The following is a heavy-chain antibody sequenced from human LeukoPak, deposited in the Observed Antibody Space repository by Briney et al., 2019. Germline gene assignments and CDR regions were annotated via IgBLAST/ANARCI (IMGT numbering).Heavy chain of an antibody. CDR2: IYDSGST. D-gene: IGHD3-22*01. CDR1: GGSISSYY. CDR3: ARVLYYYDSSGYYIPWFDP. J-gene: IGHJ5*02. V-gene: IGHV4-59*01. Sequence: SETLSLTCTVSGGSISSYYWSWIRQPPGKGLEWIGYIYDSGSTNYNPSLKSRVTISVDTSKNQFSLKLSSVTAADTAVYYCARVLYYYDSSGYYIPWFDPWGQGTLVTVSS.